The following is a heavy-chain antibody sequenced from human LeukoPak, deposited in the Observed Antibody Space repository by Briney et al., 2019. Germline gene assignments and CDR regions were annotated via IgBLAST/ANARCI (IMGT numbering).Heavy chain of an antibody. CDR3: TREGYYDSSGYSPPDY. Sequence: VASVKVSCKASGYTFTSYYMHWVRQAPGQGLEWMGWINTNTGNPTYAQGFTGRFVFSLDMSVSTAYLQISSLKAEDTAMYYCTREGYYDSSGYSPPDYWGQGSLVTVSS. V-gene: IGHV7-4-1*02. J-gene: IGHJ4*02. CDR1: GYTFTSYY. CDR2: INTNTGNP. D-gene: IGHD3-22*01.